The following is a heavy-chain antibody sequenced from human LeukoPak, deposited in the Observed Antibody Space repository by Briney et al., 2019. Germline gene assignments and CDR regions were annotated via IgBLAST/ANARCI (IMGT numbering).Heavy chain of an antibody. V-gene: IGHV4-59*01. Sequence: SETLSLTCTVSGGSISSYYWSWMREPPGKGLEWIGYIYYSGSTNYNPSLKSRVTISVDTSKNQFSLKLSSVTAADTAVYYCARGPLSGYYDILTGSPNDAFDIWGQGTMVTVSS. CDR3: ARGPLSGYYDILTGSPNDAFDI. D-gene: IGHD3-9*01. CDR1: GGSISSYY. J-gene: IGHJ3*02. CDR2: IYYSGST.